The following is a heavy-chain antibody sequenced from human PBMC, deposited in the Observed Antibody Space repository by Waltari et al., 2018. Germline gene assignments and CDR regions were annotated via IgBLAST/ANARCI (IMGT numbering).Heavy chain of an antibody. V-gene: IGHV4-59*11. J-gene: IGHJ1*01. Sequence: QVQLQVSGPGLVKPSETLSLTCTVSGGSISSPSWTWFRQPPGKGLEWIGYIYYSGSTNYNPSLKSRVTISVDTSKNQFSLKLSSVTAADTAVYYCATFSSGWYIGYFQHWGQGTLVTVSS. CDR2: IYYSGST. CDR3: ATFSSGWYIGYFQH. CDR1: GGSISSPS. D-gene: IGHD6-19*01.